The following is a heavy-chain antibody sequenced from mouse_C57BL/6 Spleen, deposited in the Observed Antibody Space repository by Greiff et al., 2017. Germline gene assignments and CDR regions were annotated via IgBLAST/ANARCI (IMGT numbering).Heavy chain of an antibody. CDR2: IWRGGST. CDR1: GFSLTSYG. V-gene: IGHV2-5*01. CDR3: ARGGDYDGYAMDY. J-gene: IGHJ4*01. D-gene: IGHD2-4*01. Sequence: QVQLKESGPGLVQPSQSLSITCTVSGFSLTSYGVHWVRQSPGKGLEWLGVIWRGGSTDYNAAFMSRLSITKDNSKSQVFFKMNSLQADDTAIYYCARGGDYDGYAMDYWGQGTSVTVSS.